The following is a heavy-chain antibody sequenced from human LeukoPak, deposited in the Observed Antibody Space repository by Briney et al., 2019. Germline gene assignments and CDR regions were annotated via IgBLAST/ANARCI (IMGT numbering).Heavy chain of an antibody. D-gene: IGHD6-6*01. Sequence: SGTLSLTCAVYGGSFSGYYWSWIRQPPGKGLEWIGEINHSGSTNYNPSLKSRVTISIDTSKNQFSLKLSSVTAADTAVYYCASKLSSRYYFDYWGQGTLVTVSS. J-gene: IGHJ4*02. CDR1: GGSFSGYY. V-gene: IGHV4-34*09. CDR3: ASKLSSRYYFDY. CDR2: INHSGST.